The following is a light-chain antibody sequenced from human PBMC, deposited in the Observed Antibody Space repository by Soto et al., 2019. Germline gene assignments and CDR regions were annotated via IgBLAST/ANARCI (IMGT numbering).Light chain of an antibody. V-gene: IGKV3-15*01. J-gene: IGKJ1*01. Sequence: ESVMTPSSSTLSVTPGERATLSCRASRSVSSTLAWYQQKPGQAPRLLIYGASTRATGIPARFSGSGSGTEFTLTISSLQSEDFAVYYCPQYIYWPWPFGHGTKV. CDR3: PQYIYWPWP. CDR2: GAS. CDR1: RSVSST.